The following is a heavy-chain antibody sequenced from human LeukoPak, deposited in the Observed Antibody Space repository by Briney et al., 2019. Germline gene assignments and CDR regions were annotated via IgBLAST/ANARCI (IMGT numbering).Heavy chain of an antibody. V-gene: IGHV4-59*01. J-gene: IGHJ3*02. CDR2: IYYSGST. D-gene: IGHD3-10*01. CDR3: ARDSMVRGVYAFDI. CDR1: GGSISSYY. Sequence: SSETLSLTCTVSGGSISSYYWGWIRQPPGKGLEWIGYIYYSGSTNYNPSLKSRVTISVDTSKNQFSLKLSSVTAADTAVYYCARDSMVRGVYAFDIWGQGTMVTVSS.